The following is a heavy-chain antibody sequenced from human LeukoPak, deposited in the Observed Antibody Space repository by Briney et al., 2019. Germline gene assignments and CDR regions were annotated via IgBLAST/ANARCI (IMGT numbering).Heavy chain of an antibody. D-gene: IGHD6-13*01. CDR1: GFTFSSYG. J-gene: IGHJ3*02. CDR3: ASEGIAAAADI. CDR2: ISYDGSNK. V-gene: IGHV3-30*03. Sequence: GGSLRLSCAASGFTFSSYGMHWVRQAPGKGLEWVAVISYDGSNKYYADSVKGRFTISRDNSKNTLYLQMNSLRAEGTAVYYCASEGIAAAADIWGQGTMVTVSS.